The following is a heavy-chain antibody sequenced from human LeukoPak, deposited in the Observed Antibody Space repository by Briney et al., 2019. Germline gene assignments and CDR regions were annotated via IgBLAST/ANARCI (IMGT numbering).Heavy chain of an antibody. D-gene: IGHD2-15*01. V-gene: IGHV3-30-3*02. J-gene: IGHJ4*02. CDR3: AKMAGDIVVVVATSFDY. CDR2: ISSDGSDK. CDR1: GFTFSSYP. Sequence: PGGSLRLSCTASGFTFSSYPMHWVRQTPGKGLEWLAVISSDGSDKHYADPVKGRFTISRDNSKNTLYLQMNSLRAEDTAVYYCAKMAGDIVVVVATSFDYWGQGTLVTVSS.